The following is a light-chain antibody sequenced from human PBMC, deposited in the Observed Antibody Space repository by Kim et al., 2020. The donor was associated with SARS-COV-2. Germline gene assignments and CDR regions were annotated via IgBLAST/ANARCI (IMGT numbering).Light chain of an antibody. CDR1: KSVSSN. V-gene: IGKV3-15*01. J-gene: IGKJ2*01. Sequence: LSVPPRKRDTRTCRASKSVSSNLAWYQQNPGQAPGLLIYGTYKRATGIPARFSGTGSGTEFTLTISSLQSEDFAVYYCQQYNEWYTFGQGTKLEI. CDR3: QQYNEWYT. CDR2: GTY.